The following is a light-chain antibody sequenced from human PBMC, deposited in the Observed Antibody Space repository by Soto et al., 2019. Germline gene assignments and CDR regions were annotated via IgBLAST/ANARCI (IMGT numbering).Light chain of an antibody. Sequence: AIRMTQSPSSLPASTGDRVTITCRASQGISSYLAWYQQKPGKAPKLLIYASSTLQSGVPSRFSGSGSGTDFTLTISCLQSEDFATYYCQQYYSYPLTFGPGNKVDIK. CDR1: QGISSY. CDR2: ASS. CDR3: QQYYSYPLT. V-gene: IGKV1-8*01. J-gene: IGKJ3*01.